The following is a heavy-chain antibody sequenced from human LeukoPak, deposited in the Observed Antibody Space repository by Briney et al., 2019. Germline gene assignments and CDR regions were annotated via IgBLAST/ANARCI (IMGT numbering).Heavy chain of an antibody. CDR3: ARDFEISSG. CDR1: GFTFSSFG. D-gene: IGHD6-19*01. CDR2: IKQDESEK. Sequence: GGSLRLSCAASGFTFSSFGMHWVRQAPGKGLEWVANIKQDESEKYYVDSVKGRFTISRDNAKNSLYLQMNSLRAEDTAVYYCARDFEISSGWGQGTLVTVSS. V-gene: IGHV3-7*01. J-gene: IGHJ4*01.